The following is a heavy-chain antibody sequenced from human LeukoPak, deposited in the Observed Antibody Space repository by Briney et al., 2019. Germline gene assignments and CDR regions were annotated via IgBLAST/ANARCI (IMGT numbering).Heavy chain of an antibody. D-gene: IGHD4-11*01. CDR1: GYSFTTFW. V-gene: IGHV5-51*01. J-gene: IGHJ4*02. CDR3: ATHTYNDYPEGGLGD. Sequence: GESLKISCKGSGYSFTTFWIGWVRQMPGKGLEWMGIVYPGDSDTRYSPSFEGQVTISVDKSISTTYLQWSSLKASDTAMYYCATHTYNDYPEGGLGDWGQGTQVTVSS. CDR2: VYPGDSDT.